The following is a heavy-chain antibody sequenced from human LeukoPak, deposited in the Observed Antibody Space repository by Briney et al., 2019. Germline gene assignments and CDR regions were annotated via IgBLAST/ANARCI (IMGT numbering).Heavy chain of an antibody. CDR3: ARTNTDFWSGYSLNTYAFDF. CDR1: GGSISSYY. CDR2: IYYSGST. D-gene: IGHD3-3*01. Sequence: PSETLSLTCTVSGGSISSYYWSWIRQPPGKGLEWIGYIYYSGSTNYNPSLKSRVTISVDTSKNQFSLKLSSVTAADTAVYYCARTNTDFWSGYSLNTYAFDFWGQGTMVTVSS. J-gene: IGHJ3*01. V-gene: IGHV4-59*01.